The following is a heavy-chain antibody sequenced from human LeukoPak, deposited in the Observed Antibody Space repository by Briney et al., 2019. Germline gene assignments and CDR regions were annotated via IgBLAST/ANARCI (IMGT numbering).Heavy chain of an antibody. CDR1: GGSISSGGYS. CDR2: IYHSGST. J-gene: IGHJ4*02. V-gene: IGHV4-30-2*01. CDR3: ARKGGYSGYGGYFY. Sequence: SQTLSLTCAVSGGSISSGGYSWSWIRQPPGKGLEWIGYIYHSGSTYYNPSLKSRVTISVDRSKNQFSLKLSSVTAADTAVYYCARKGGYSGYGGYFYWGQGTLVTVSS. D-gene: IGHD5-12*01.